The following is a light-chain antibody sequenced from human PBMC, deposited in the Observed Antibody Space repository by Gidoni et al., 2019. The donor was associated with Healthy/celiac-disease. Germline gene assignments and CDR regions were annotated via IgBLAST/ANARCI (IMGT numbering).Light chain of an antibody. J-gene: IGKJ1*01. Sequence: DIQMTQSPSSLSASVGDRVTITCRASQGISHYLAWYQQKPGKVPKLLIYAASTLQSGVPSRFSGSGSGTDFTLTIRSLQPEDVSTYYCQKYNSAPWTFXXXTKVEIK. V-gene: IGKV1-27*01. CDR1: QGISHY. CDR3: QKYNSAPWT. CDR2: AAS.